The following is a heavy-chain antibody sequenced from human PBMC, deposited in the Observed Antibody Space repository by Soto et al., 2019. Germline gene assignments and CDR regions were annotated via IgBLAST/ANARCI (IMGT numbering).Heavy chain of an antibody. Sequence: EVQLVESGGGLVQPGGSLRLSCAASGFTFSSYSMNWVRQAPGKGLEWVSYISSSSSTIYYADSVKGRFTISRDNAKNSLYLQMNSLRDEDTAVYYCARDLGGWLYSSGWPIDYWGQGTLVTVSS. V-gene: IGHV3-48*02. D-gene: IGHD6-19*01. CDR2: ISSSSSTI. CDR3: ARDLGGWLYSSGWPIDY. J-gene: IGHJ4*02. CDR1: GFTFSSYS.